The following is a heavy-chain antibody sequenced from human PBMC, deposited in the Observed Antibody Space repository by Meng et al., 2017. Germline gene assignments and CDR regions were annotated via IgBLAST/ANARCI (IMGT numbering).Heavy chain of an antibody. D-gene: IGHD6-13*01. J-gene: IGHJ4*02. CDR1: GYNFPDYW. V-gene: IGHV1-2*06. CDR3: ARDEDISAAGKLFGDY. CDR2: IDPKSGDT. Sequence: QVQQVQSGAEVKKPGAPVKVSCKPSGYNFPDYWLHWVRRAPGQGLEWMGRIDPKSGDTHYAQRFQGRVTMTGDTSISTAYMELSGLRSDDTAMYYCARDEDISAAGKLFGDYWGQGTLVTVSS.